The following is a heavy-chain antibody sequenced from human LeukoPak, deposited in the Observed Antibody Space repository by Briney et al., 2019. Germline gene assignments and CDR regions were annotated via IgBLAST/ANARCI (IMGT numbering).Heavy chain of an antibody. CDR1: GFTFSGFW. CDR2: INSDGSEG. D-gene: IGHD3-22*01. J-gene: IGHJ4*02. CDR3: ARAPPHVAYYYDSSGYLPDY. V-gene: IGHV3-7*03. Sequence: GGSLRLSCAVSGFTFSGFWMSWSRQAPGKGLEWVASINSDGSEGYYADVVKGRFTISRDNAKNSLYLQINSLRAEDTAVYYCARAPPHVAYYYDSSGYLPDYWGQGTLVTVSS.